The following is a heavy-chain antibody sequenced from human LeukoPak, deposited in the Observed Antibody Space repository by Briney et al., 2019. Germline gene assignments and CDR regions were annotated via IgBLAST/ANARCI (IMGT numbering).Heavy chain of an antibody. J-gene: IGHJ5*02. Sequence: PGGSLRLSCAASGFTFSSYAMHWVRQAPGKGLEWVAVISFDGSNKYYADSVKGRFTISRDNSKNTLYLQMNSLRAEDTAVYYCAKTASERYFDWLLPQNNWFDPWGQGTLVTVSS. CDR1: GFTFSSYA. V-gene: IGHV3-30*04. CDR3: AKTASERYFDWLLPQNNWFDP. D-gene: IGHD3-9*01. CDR2: ISFDGSNK.